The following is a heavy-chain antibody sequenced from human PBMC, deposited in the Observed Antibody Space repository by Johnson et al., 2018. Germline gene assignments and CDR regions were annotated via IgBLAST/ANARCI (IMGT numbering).Heavy chain of an antibody. Sequence: QESVAILSYDGRDKYRADSVRGRIAFSRDTSKNTLYLQMNSLKTEDTAVYYCTTGSVEGYWGQGILVTVSS. D-gene: IGHD5-24*01. CDR2: LSYDGRDK. CDR3: TTGSVEGY. V-gene: IGHV3-33*05. J-gene: IGHJ4*02.